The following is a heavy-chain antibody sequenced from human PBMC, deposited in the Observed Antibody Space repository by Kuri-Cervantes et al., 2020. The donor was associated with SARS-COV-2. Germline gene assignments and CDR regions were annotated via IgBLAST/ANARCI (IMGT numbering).Heavy chain of an antibody. CDR1: GVSVTTFGSY. J-gene: IGHJ4*02. D-gene: IGHD3-3*01. CDR3: ARGGFLEWFLDY. CDR2: ISSSSSYI. V-gene: IGHV3-21*01. Sequence: ETLSLTCTVSGVSVTTFGSYWTWIRQPPGKGLEWVSSISSSSSYIYYADSVKGRFTISRDNAKNSLYLQMNSLGAEDTAVYYCARGGFLEWFLDYWGQGTLVTVSS.